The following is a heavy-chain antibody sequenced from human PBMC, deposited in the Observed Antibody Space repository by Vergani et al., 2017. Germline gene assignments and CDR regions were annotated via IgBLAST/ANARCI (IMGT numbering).Heavy chain of an antibody. V-gene: IGHV4-61*10. J-gene: IGHJ4*02. CDR3: ARFENSGYPLGFDY. Sequence: QVQLQESGPGLVKPSETLSLTCTVSGGSVSSGSYYWSWIRQPAGKGLEWIGYIYYSGSTNYNPSLKSRVTISVDTSKNQFSLKLSSVTAADTAEYYCARFENSGYPLGFDYWGQGTLVTVSS. CDR2: IYYSGST. D-gene: IGHD3-22*01. CDR1: GGSVSSGSYY.